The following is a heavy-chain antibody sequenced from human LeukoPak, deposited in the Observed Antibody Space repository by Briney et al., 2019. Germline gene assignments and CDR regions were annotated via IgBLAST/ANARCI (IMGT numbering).Heavy chain of an antibody. Sequence: GGSLRLSCAASGFTFSSSAMSWVRQVPGKGLEWVANIKQDGSEKYYVDSVKGRFTISRDNAKNSLYLQMNTLRAEDTAMYYCAKDAQPRSRWFDPWGQGTLVTVSS. J-gene: IGHJ5*02. CDR3: AKDAQPRSRWFDP. CDR1: GFTFSSSA. CDR2: IKQDGSEK. D-gene: IGHD3-16*01. V-gene: IGHV3-7*03.